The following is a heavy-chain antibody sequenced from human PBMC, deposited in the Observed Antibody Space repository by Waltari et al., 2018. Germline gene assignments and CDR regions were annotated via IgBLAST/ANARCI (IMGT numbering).Heavy chain of an antibody. V-gene: IGHV2-70*04. Sequence: QVTLKESGPALVKPTQTLPLTCPFSGFSLSTRGMRVSWIRQPPGKALEWLARIDWDDDKFYSTSLKTRLTISKDTSKNQVVLTMTNMDPVDTATYYCARMYLSGSGAEDYWGQGTLVTVSS. CDR3: ARMYLSGSGAEDY. J-gene: IGHJ4*02. D-gene: IGHD1-26*01. CDR2: IDWDDDK. CDR1: GFSLSTRGMR.